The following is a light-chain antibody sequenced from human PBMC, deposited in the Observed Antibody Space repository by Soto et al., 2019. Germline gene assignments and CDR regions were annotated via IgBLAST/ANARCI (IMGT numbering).Light chain of an antibody. J-gene: IGKJ2*01. CDR1: QRVTTY. V-gene: IGKV1-39*01. CDR3: QQRYSTPHT. Sequence: IQMTQSPSSLSASVGDRVTITCRASQRVTTYLNWYQQKPGKAPKLLISTASTLQRGVPSRFSGSGSGTEFTLTITTLQPGDFATYFCQQRYSTPHTFGQGTKLEIK. CDR2: TAS.